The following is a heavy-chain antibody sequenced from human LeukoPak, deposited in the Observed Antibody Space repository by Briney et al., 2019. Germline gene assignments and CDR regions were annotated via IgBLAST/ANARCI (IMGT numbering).Heavy chain of an antibody. Sequence: PGGSLRLSCTVSGFTFSSYAMHWVRQAPGKGLEWVAVISYDGSNKYYADSVKGRFTISRDNSKNTLYLQMNSLRAEDTAVYYCARDGDIVVAPWSLYYGMDVWGQGTTVTVSS. D-gene: IGHD2-2*01. CDR2: ISYDGSNK. V-gene: IGHV3-30-3*01. CDR1: GFTFSSYA. J-gene: IGHJ6*02. CDR3: ARDGDIVVAPWSLYYGMDV.